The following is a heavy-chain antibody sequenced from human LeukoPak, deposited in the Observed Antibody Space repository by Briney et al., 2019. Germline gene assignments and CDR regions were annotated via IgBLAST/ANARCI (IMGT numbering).Heavy chain of an antibody. Sequence: SVKVSCKASGGTFSSHAISWVRQAPGQGLEWMGGIIPIFGTANYAQKFQGRVTITTDESTSTAYMELSSLRSEDTAVYHCARGSVDPEVSWFDPWGQGTLVTVSS. CDR2: IIPIFGTA. D-gene: IGHD3-3*01. J-gene: IGHJ5*02. CDR1: GGTFSSHA. V-gene: IGHV1-69*05. CDR3: ARGSVDPEVSWFDP.